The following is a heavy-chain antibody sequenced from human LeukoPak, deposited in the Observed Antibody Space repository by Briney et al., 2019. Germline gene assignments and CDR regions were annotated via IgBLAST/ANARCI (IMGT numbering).Heavy chain of an antibody. CDR1: GYTFTGYY. V-gene: IGHV1-2*02. CDR3: AREGCSSTSCLYYFDY. CDR2: INPNSGGT. Sequence: GASVKVSCKASGYTFTGYYMHWVRQAPGQGLEWMGWINPNSGGTNYAQKFQGRVTMTRDTSISTAYMELSRLRSDDTAVYYCAREGCSSTSCLYYFDYWGQGTLVTVSS. D-gene: IGHD2-2*01. J-gene: IGHJ4*02.